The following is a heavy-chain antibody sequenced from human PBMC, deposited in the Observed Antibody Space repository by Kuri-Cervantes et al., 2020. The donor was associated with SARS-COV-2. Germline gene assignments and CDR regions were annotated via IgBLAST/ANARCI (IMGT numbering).Heavy chain of an antibody. V-gene: IGHV1-2*02. CDR2: INPNSGGT. CDR1: GYTFTGYY. D-gene: IGHD2-15*01. CDR3: AIRYCSGGSCYYLYYFDY. Sequence: ASVKVSCKASGYTFTGYYMHWVRQAPGQGLEWMGWINPNSGGTSYAQKFQGRITMTRDTSISTAYMELRRLRSDDTAVYYCAIRYCSGGSCYYLYYFDYWGQGTLVTVSS. J-gene: IGHJ4*02.